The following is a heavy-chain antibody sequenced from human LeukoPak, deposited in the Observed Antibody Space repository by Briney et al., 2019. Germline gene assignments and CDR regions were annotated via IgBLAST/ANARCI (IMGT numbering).Heavy chain of an antibody. CDR3: ARDWGMATVPDS. D-gene: IGHD3-16*01. CDR1: GFTFNTYW. J-gene: IGHJ4*02. CDR2: INSDGRST. V-gene: IGHV3-74*01. Sequence: PGGSLRLSCAASGFTFNTYWMHWVRQAPGKGLMWVSRINSDGRSTSYADSVKGRFTISRENAKNTLHLQMNSLRAEDTALYYCARDWGMATVPDSWGQGTLVTVSS.